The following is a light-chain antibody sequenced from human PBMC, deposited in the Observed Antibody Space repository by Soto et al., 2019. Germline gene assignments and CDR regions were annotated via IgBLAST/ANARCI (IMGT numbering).Light chain of an antibody. J-gene: IGKJ1*01. CDR1: QSVSSN. CDR2: GAS. Sequence: EIVMTQSPATLSVSPGERATLSCRASQSVSSNLAWYQQKPGQVPSLLVYGASTRATGIPARFSGSESGTEFTLTISSLQSEDFAVYFCHQYKNWPWTFGQGTKVEIK. V-gene: IGKV3D-15*01. CDR3: HQYKNWPWT.